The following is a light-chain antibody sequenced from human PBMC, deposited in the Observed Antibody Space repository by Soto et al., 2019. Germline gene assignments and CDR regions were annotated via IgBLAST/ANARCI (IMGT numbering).Light chain of an antibody. J-gene: IGKJ4*01. CDR3: QQYNNWPLT. CDR2: GAS. Sequence: EIVMTQSPATLSVSPGERATLSCRASQSVGSNLAWYQQKPGQAPRLLVSGASTRATGIPASFSGSGSGTEFTLTISGLQSEDFAVYYSQQYNNWPLTFGGGTKVEIK. CDR1: QSVGSN. V-gene: IGKV3-15*01.